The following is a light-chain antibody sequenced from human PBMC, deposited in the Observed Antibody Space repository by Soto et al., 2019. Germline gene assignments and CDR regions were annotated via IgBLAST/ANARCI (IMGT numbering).Light chain of an antibody. CDR1: QSVNPY. J-gene: IGKJ5*01. CDR2: AEF. CDR3: QKANSFPIT. Sequence: EIVLTKAXATLDFSPGEXXXXXXXGSQSVNPYLAWYQLKXVQAPRFLIYAEFXRATGITARFSGSGSGTDFTLNISSLEPEDFATYYCQKANSFPITFGQGTRMEIK. V-gene: IGKV3-11*01.